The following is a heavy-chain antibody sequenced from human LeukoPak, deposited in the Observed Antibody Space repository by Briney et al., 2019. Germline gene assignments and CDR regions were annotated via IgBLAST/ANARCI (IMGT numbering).Heavy chain of an antibody. CDR3: ARHGGAIGYFDY. V-gene: IGHV4-59*08. CDR2: ISYGGAT. CDR1: GGSISTYY. Sequence: SETLSLTCTVSGGSISTYYWSWIRQPPGKQLEWIGHISYGGATIYNASLKRRVTISLNWRKNFSSLPLTSFAAPGTALFYCARHGGAIGYFDYWGPGYLFTVSS. J-gene: IGHJ4*03. D-gene: IGHD2-2*02.